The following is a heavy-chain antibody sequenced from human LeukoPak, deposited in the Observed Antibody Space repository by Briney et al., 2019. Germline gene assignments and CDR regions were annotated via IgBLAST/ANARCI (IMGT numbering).Heavy chain of an antibody. CDR2: FDPEDGET. CDR3: ARVPLPHYYMEV. Sequence: ASVTVSCQVSGYILTELSMQWVRQPPGRGGEWMGGFDPEDGETIYAHKFQGRVTMTEDTSTDTAYMELRSLRSDDTAVHYCARVPLPHYYMEVWGKRTTVTVSS. CDR1: GYILTELS. J-gene: IGHJ6*03. V-gene: IGHV1-24*01.